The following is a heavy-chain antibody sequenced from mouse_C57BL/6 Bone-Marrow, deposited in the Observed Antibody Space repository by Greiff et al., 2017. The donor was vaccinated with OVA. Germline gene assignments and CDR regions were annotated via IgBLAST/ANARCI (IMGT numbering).Heavy chain of an antibody. V-gene: IGHV3-6*01. Sequence: EVQLQESGPGLVKPSQSLSLTCSVTGYSFTSGYYWNWIRQFPGNKLEWMGYISYDGSTHYNPSLTNRIAITRDTSKNQFFLKLNAVTAEDTATYYCARDRFWDGDYWGQGTTLTVSS. CDR2: ISYDGST. CDR3: ARDRFWDGDY. D-gene: IGHD4-1*01. CDR1: GYSFTSGYY. J-gene: IGHJ2*01.